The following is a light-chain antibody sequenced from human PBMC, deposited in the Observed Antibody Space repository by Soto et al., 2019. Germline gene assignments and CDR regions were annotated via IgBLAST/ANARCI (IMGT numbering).Light chain of an antibody. J-gene: IGLJ3*02. CDR1: SSNIGSNH. CDR3: AAWDDSLSGWV. CDR2: RNN. V-gene: IGLV1-47*01. Sequence: QSVLTQPPSASATPGQRVTISCSGSSSNIGSNHVYWYQQLPGTAPKLLIYRNNQRPSGVPYRFSVSESGTSVSLAISGLRSEDEADYYCAAWDDSLSGWVFGGGTKLTVL.